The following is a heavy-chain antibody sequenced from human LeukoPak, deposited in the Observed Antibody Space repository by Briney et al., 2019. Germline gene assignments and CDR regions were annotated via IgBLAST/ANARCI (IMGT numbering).Heavy chain of an antibody. V-gene: IGHV3-20*04. Sequence: GGSLRLSCAASGFTFDDYGVSWVRQAPGKGLEWVSGINWNGGSTGYADSVKGRFTISRDNAKNSLYLQMNSLRAEDTASYYCARGTLKAAATDFDYWGQGTLVTVSS. J-gene: IGHJ4*02. CDR1: GFTFDDYG. CDR3: ARGTLKAAATDFDY. D-gene: IGHD6-13*01. CDR2: INWNGGST.